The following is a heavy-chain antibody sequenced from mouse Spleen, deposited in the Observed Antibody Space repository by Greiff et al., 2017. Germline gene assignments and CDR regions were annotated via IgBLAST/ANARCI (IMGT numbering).Heavy chain of an antibody. CDR1: GYTFTDYE. CDR2: IDPETGGT. J-gene: IGHJ1*01. V-gene: IGHV1-15*01. Sequence: QVQLQQSGAELVRPGASVTLSCKASGYTFTDYEMHWVKQTPVHGLEWIGAIDPETGGTAYNQKFKGKAILTADKSSSTAYMELRSLTSEDSAVYYCTRGGRYWYFDVCGAGTTVTVSS. CDR3: TRGGRYWYFDV.